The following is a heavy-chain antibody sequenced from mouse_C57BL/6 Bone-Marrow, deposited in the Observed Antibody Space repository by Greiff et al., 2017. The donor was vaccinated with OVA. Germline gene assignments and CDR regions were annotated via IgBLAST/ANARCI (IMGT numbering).Heavy chain of an antibody. CDR3: ARPHYYGQAWFAY. D-gene: IGHD1-2*01. V-gene: IGHV7-3*01. J-gene: IGHJ3*01. CDR2: IRNKANGYTT. Sequence: EVMLVESGGGLVQPGGSLSLSCAASGFTFTDYYMSWVRQPPGKALEWLGFIRNKANGYTTEYSASVKGRFTISRDNSQSILYLQMNALGAEDSATYYCARPHYYGQAWFAYWGQGTLVTVSA. CDR1: GFTFTDYY.